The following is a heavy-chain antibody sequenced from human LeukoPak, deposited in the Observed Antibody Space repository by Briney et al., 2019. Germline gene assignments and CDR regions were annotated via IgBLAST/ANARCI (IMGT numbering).Heavy chain of an antibody. J-gene: IGHJ4*02. V-gene: IGHV4-31*03. Sequence: SQTLSLTCTVSGGSISSGGYYWSWIRQHPGKGLEWIGYIYYSGSTYYNPSLKSRVTISVDRSKNQFSLKLSSVTAADTAVYYCARLGGSSWYDPAAFYYFDYWGQGTLVTVSS. D-gene: IGHD6-13*01. CDR1: GGSISSGGYY. CDR2: IYYSGST. CDR3: ARLGGSSWYDPAAFYYFDY.